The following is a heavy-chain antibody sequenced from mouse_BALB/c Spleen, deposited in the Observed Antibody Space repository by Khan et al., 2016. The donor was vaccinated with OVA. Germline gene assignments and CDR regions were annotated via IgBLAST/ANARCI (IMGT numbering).Heavy chain of an antibody. J-gene: IGHJ4*01. CDR3: ARPPYFSYAMDY. D-gene: IGHD2-10*01. CDR1: GYTFTNYG. CDR2: INTYTGEP. V-gene: IGHV9-3-1*01. Sequence: QIQLVQSGPELKKPGETVKISCKASGYTFTNYGMNWVKQPPGKGLKWMGWINTYTGEPTYADDFNGRFAFSLETSASTAYLQINNLKNEDTATYYCARPPYFSYAMDYWGQGTSVTVSS.